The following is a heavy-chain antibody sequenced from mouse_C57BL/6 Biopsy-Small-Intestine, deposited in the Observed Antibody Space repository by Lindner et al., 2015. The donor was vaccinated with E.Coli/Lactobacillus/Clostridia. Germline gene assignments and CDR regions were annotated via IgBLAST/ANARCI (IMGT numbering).Heavy chain of an antibody. Sequence: SVKVSCKASGYKFTAYYMHWVRQAPGQGLEWMGWTNPNTGATNYAQKFQGRVTMTRDTSISTAYMELSRLGSDDTAFYYCARDGVKTSRAFDIWGQRTMVTVSS. CDR1: GYKFTAYY. D-gene: IGHD3-1*01. V-gene: IGHV1-18*01. J-gene: IGHJ3*01. CDR2: TNPNTGAT. CDR3: ARDGVKTSRAFDI.